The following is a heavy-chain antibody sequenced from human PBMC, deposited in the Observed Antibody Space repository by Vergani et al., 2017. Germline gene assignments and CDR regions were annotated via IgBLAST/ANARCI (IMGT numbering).Heavy chain of an antibody. CDR1: GFTFDDYA. J-gene: IGHJ4*02. D-gene: IGHD3-22*01. CDR3: ARDRRYYYDSSGYAFDY. CDR2: ISWNSGSI. Sequence: ELQLVESGGGLVQPGRSLRLSCAASGFTFDDYAMHWVRQAPGKGLEWVSSISWNSGSIAYADSVKGRFTISRDNAKNTLYLQMNSLRAEDTAVYYCARDRRYYYDSSGYAFDYWGQGTLVTVSS. V-gene: IGHV3-9*01.